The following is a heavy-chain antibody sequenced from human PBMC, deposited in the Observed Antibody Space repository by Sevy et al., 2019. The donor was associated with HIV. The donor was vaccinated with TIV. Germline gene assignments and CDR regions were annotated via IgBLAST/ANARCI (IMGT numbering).Heavy chain of an antibody. Sequence: GGSLRLSCAASGFTFSSYAMSWVRQAPGKGLEWVSAISGSGGSTYYVDSVKGRFTISRDNSKNTPYPQMNILRAEDTAVYCCAKEGYSSSSRFDYWGQGTLVTVSS. CDR1: GFTFSSYA. CDR3: AKEGYSSSSRFDY. D-gene: IGHD6-6*01. V-gene: IGHV3-23*01. CDR2: ISGSGGST. J-gene: IGHJ4*02.